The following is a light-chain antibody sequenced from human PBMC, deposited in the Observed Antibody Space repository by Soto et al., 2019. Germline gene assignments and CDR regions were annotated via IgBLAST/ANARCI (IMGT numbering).Light chain of an antibody. J-gene: IGKJ1*01. CDR1: SSDSSN. V-gene: IGKV3-15*01. CDR3: QQYNNWPPT. CDR2: GAS. Sequence: MTQSPSTMFASXGETVTVGCRSRSSDSSNLARYPQIPGQAPRIXXHGASTRATGIPGRFSGSGSGTEFTLGISSRQSEDFAIYYCQQYNNWPPTFGQGTKVDIK.